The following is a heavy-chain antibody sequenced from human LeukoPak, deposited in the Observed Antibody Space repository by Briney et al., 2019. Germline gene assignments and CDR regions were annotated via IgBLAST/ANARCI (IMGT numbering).Heavy chain of an antibody. Sequence: SVKVSCKASGGTFSSYAISWVRQAPGQGLEWMGRIIPILGIANYAQKFQGRVTITADKSTSTAYMELSSLRSEDTAVYYCARLHRSGSYDFDYWGQGTLVTVSS. D-gene: IGHD1-26*01. V-gene: IGHV1-69*04. CDR2: IIPILGIA. J-gene: IGHJ4*02. CDR3: ARLHRSGSYDFDY. CDR1: GGTFSSYA.